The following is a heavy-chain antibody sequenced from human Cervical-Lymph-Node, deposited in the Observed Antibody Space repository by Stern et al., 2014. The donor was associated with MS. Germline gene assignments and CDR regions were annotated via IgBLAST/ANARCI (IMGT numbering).Heavy chain of an antibody. CDR3: AKDTYYYGSGSETAIDY. CDR1: GFTFDDYA. J-gene: IGHJ4*02. CDR2: ISWNSGSI. V-gene: IGHV3-9*01. D-gene: IGHD3-10*01. Sequence: VQLVESGGGLVQPGRSLRLSCAASGFTFDDYAMHWVRQAPGKGLEWVSGISWNSGSIGYADSVKCRFTISRDNAKNSLYLQMNSLRAEDTALYYCAKDTYYYGSGSETAIDYWGQGTLVTVSS.